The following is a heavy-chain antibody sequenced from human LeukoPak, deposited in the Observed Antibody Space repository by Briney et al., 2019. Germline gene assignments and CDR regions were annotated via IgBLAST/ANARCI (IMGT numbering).Heavy chain of an antibody. Sequence: SVKVSCKASGGTFSSYAISWVRQAPGQGLECMGGIIPIFGTANYAQKFQGRVTITADESTSTAYMELSSLRSEDTAVYYCARDPAAAGTAFDYWGQGTLVTVSS. CDR2: IIPIFGTA. CDR1: GGTFSSYA. J-gene: IGHJ4*02. CDR3: ARDPAAAGTAFDY. D-gene: IGHD6-13*01. V-gene: IGHV1-69*13.